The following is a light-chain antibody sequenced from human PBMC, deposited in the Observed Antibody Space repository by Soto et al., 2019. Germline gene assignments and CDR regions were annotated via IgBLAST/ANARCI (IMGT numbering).Light chain of an antibody. CDR1: QSVSSSY. CDR2: GAS. V-gene: IGKV3-20*01. CDR3: HQYGSSPLFT. J-gene: IGKJ3*01. Sequence: EIVLTQSPGTLSLSPGERATLSCRASQSVSSSYLAWYQQKPGQAPRLLIYGASSRATGIPDRFSGSGSAADFTLTINRLEPEDFALYYCHQYGSSPLFTFGPGTKVDIK.